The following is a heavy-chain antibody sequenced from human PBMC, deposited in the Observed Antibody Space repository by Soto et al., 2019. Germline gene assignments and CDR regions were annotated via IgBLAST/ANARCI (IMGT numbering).Heavy chain of an antibody. V-gene: IGHV4-4*07. Sequence: KTSETLSLTCTVSGGSISSYYWSWIRQPAGKGLEWIGRIYTSGSTNYNPSLKSRVTMSVDTSKNQFSLKLSSVTAADTAVYYCASFPVHYYDSSGYYNWGQGTLVTVSS. CDR3: ASFPVHYYDSSGYYN. D-gene: IGHD3-22*01. CDR2: IYTSGST. J-gene: IGHJ4*02. CDR1: GGSISSYY.